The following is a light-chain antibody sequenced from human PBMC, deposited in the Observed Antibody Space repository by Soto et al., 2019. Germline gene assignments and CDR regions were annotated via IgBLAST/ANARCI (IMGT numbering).Light chain of an antibody. V-gene: IGLV2-23*02. CDR1: SSDVGSYNL. J-gene: IGLJ1*01. CDR3: CSYAGSSTPYV. CDR2: EVS. Sequence: QSALTQPASVSGSPGQSITIACTGTSSDVGSYNLVSWYQQHPGKAPKLMIYEVSKRPSGVSNRFSGSKSGNTASLTISGLQAEDDADYYCCSYAGSSTPYVFGTGTKVTFL.